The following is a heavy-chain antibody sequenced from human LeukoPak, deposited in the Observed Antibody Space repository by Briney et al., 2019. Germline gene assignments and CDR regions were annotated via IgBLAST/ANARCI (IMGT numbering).Heavy chain of an antibody. CDR3: ARDLVCSSTSCYGG. V-gene: IGHV1-18*01. CDR1: GYTFTSYG. D-gene: IGHD2-2*01. CDR2: ISAYNGNT. Sequence: GASVKVSCKASGYTFTSYGISWVRQAPGQGLEWMGWISAYNGNTNYAQKLQGRVTMTTDTSTSTAYMELRSLRSDDTAVYYCARDLVCSSTSCYGGWGQGTLVTVSS. J-gene: IGHJ4*02.